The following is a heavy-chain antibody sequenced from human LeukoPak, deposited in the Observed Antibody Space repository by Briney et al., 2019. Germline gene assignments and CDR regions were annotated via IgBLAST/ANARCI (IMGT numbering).Heavy chain of an antibody. CDR3: ARGLFYYDSSGYQPYDY. CDR2: IIPILGIA. CDR1: GYTFTSYG. J-gene: IGHJ4*02. D-gene: IGHD3-22*01. Sequence: SAKVSCKASGYTFTSYGISWVRQAPGQGLEWMGRIIPILGIANYAQKFQGRVTITADKSTSTAYMELSSLRSEDTAVYYCARGLFYYDSSGYQPYDYWGQGTLVTVSS. V-gene: IGHV1-69*04.